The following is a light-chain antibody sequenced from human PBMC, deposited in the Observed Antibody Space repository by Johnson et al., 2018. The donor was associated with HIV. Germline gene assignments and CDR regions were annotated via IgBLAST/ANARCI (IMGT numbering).Light chain of an antibody. CDR2: ENN. V-gene: IGLV1-51*02. CDR3: GTWDSSLSALYV. J-gene: IGLJ1*01. CDR1: SSNIGNNY. Sequence: LLTQPPSVSAAPGQKVTISCSGSSSNIGNNYVSWYQQLPGTAPKLLIYENNKRPSGIPDRFSGPKSGTSATLGITGLQTGDEADYYCGTWDSSLSALYVFGTGTKVTVL.